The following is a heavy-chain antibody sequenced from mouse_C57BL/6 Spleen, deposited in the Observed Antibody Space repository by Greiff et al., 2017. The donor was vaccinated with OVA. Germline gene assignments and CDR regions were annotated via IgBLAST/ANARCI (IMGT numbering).Heavy chain of an antibody. CDR1: GFSLTSYG. D-gene: IGHD2-1*01. V-gene: IGHV2-6-1*01. Sequence: QVQLQQSGPGLVAPSQSLSITCTVSGFSLTSYGVHWVRQPPGKGLEWLVVIWSDGSTTYNSALKSRLSISKDNSKSQVFLKMNSLQTDDTAMYYCARHDEGNNFYAMDYWGQGTSVTVSS. CDR3: ARHDEGNNFYAMDY. J-gene: IGHJ4*01. CDR2: IWSDGST.